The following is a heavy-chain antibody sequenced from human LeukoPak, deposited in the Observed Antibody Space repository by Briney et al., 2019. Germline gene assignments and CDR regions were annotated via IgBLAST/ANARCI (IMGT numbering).Heavy chain of an antibody. CDR3: ARSASRASGYYNWFDS. CDR2: IFYSGST. V-gene: IGHV4-39*01. CDR1: GASISSSSHY. J-gene: IGHJ5*01. Sequence: SETLSLTCTVSGASISSSSHYWGWIRQPPGKGLEWIGSIFYSGSTYYNPSLKSRVTIFVDTSNNQFSLKLSSVTAADTTVYYCARSASRASGYYNWFDSWGQGILVAVSS. D-gene: IGHD3-22*01.